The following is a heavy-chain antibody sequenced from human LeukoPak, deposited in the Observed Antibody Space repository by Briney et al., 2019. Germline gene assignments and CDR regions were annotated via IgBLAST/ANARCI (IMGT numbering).Heavy chain of an antibody. D-gene: IGHD3-16*01. Sequence: SETLSLTCTVSGYSISSGYFWGWIRQPPGKGLEWIGSIYHSGGTYYNPSLKSRVTISVDTSKNQFSLKLSSVTAADTAVYYCARTTTSGGYYFDYWGQGTLVTVSS. J-gene: IGHJ4*02. CDR1: GYSISSGYF. CDR2: IYHSGGT. CDR3: ARTTTSGGYYFDY. V-gene: IGHV4-38-2*02.